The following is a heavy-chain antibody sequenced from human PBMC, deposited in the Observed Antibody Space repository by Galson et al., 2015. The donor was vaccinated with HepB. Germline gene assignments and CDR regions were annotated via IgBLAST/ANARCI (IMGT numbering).Heavy chain of an antibody. CDR2: IYYSGNT. CDR3: ARDRTRYFDWLLDC. D-gene: IGHD3-9*01. J-gene: IGHJ4*02. Sequence: TLSLTCTVSGGSISSGSYYWSWIRHHPGKGLEWIGYIYYSGNTYYNPSLKSRVSISIDTSKNQFSLKLTSVTAADTAVYYCARDRTRYFDWLLDCWGQGTLVTVSS. V-gene: IGHV4-31*03. CDR1: GGSISSGSYY.